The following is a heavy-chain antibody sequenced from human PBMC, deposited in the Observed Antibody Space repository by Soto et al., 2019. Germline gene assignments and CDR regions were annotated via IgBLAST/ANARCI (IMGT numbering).Heavy chain of an antibody. J-gene: IGHJ4*02. Sequence: QVQVQVPGPGLVRPSETLSLNCTVSGGSISDYYWSWIRQPAGKGLEWIGRMYTTGSIAYNPSLKSRVTMSLDTSKNQFSLNLRSATAADTAVYYCARDPGTGLGLRWGQGTLVTVSS. V-gene: IGHV4-4*07. CDR3: ARDPGTGLGLR. CDR2: MYTTGSI. D-gene: IGHD5-18*01. CDR1: GGSISDYY.